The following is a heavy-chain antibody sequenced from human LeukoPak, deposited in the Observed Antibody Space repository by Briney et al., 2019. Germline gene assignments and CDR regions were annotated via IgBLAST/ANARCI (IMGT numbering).Heavy chain of an antibody. D-gene: IGHD3-22*01. Sequence: GGSLRLSCAASGFTLSSYAMSWVRQTPGKGLEWVSTISDNAYYADSVKGRFTISKDNSKNTLHLQMNSLRAEDTALYYCVKAIRPFNSGNYYSCLDYWGQGSLVTVSS. CDR2: ISDNA. CDR1: GFTLSSYA. CDR3: VKAIRPFNSGNYYSCLDY. J-gene: IGHJ4*02. V-gene: IGHV3-23*01.